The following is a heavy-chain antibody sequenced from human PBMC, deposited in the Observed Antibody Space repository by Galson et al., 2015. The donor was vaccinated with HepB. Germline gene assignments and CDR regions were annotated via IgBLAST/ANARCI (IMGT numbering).Heavy chain of an antibody. CDR3: ARRKGRGLRSEAFDI. J-gene: IGHJ3*02. CDR1: GYSFTSYW. V-gene: IGHV5-10-1*01. CDR2: IDPSDSYT. Sequence: QSGAEVKKPGESLKISCKGSGYSFTSYWIGWVRQMPGKGLEWMGRIDPSDSYTNYSPSFQGHVTISADKSISTAYLQWSSLKASDTAMYYCARRKGRGLRSEAFDIWGQGTMVTVSS. D-gene: IGHD5-12*01.